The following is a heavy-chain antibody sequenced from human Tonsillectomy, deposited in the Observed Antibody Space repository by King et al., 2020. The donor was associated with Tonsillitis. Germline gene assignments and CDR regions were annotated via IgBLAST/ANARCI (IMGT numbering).Heavy chain of an antibody. CDR2: ISADKTNT. CDR1: GFTFIRYG. V-gene: IGHV1-18*01. CDR3: ASWDI. J-gene: IGHJ4*02. Sequence: QLVQSGVEVKKPGASVMVSCKASGFTFIRYGVSWVRQAPGQGLEWMGWISADKTNTKYSQKFQGRVTMSTDTSTTTAHMELRSLRSDDTAVYYCASWDIWGQGTLVTVSS. D-gene: IGHD1-26*01.